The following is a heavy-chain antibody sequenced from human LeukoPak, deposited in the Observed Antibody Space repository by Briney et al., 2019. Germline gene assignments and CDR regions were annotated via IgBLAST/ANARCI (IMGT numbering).Heavy chain of an antibody. D-gene: IGHD1-26*01. CDR1: GYSISSGYY. V-gene: IGHV4-38-2*02. CDR2: IYHSGST. Sequence: KTSEALSLTCTVSGYSISSGYYWGWIRQPPGKGLEWIGGIYHSGSTYYNPSLKSRVTISVDTSKNQFSLKLSSVTAADTAVYYCARAPGSSPTEFDYWGQGTLVTVSS. CDR3: ARAPGSSPTEFDY. J-gene: IGHJ4*02.